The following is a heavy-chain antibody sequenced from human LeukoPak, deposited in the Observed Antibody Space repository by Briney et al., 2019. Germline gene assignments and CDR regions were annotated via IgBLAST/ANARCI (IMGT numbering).Heavy chain of an antibody. CDR1: GGSISSGSYY. J-gene: IGHJ5*02. Sequence: PSQTLSLTCTVSGGSISSGSYYWSWIRQPAGKGLEWIGRIYTSGSTNYNPSLKSRVTISVDTSKNQFSLKLSSVTAADTAVYYCARGGGLTTRLDPWGQGTLVTVSS. V-gene: IGHV4-61*02. D-gene: IGHD4-17*01. CDR2: IYTSGST. CDR3: ARGGGLTTRLDP.